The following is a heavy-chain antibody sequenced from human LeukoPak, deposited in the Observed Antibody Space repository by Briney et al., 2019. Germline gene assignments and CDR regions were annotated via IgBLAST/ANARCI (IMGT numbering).Heavy chain of an antibody. Sequence: ASVKVSCKASGYTFTSYGISWVRQAPGQGLEWMGWISPHNGNTKYAQKLQGRVTMTTDTSTSTVYMELRSLRSDDTAVYYCARVPYDSSGYYRDWGQETLVTVSS. D-gene: IGHD3-22*01. V-gene: IGHV1-18*01. CDR2: ISPHNGNT. CDR1: GYTFTSYG. J-gene: IGHJ4*02. CDR3: ARVPYDSSGYYRD.